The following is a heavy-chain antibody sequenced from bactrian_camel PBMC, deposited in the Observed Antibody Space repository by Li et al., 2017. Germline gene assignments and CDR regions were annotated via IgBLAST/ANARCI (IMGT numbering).Heavy chain of an antibody. CDR2: IHSDGST. CDR3: ASDHRLECTVVHVDGY. V-gene: IGHV3S42*01. D-gene: IGHD6*01. J-gene: IGHJ4*01. Sequence: DVQLVESGGGLVQPGGSLRLSCAASGSTFSSYSMTWVRQAPGKEREGVAHIHSDGSTRYAGSVKGRFTISKDNAKNTLYLQMNGLKPEDTAMYYCASDHRLECTVVHVDGYWGQGTQVTVS. CDR1: GSTFSSYS.